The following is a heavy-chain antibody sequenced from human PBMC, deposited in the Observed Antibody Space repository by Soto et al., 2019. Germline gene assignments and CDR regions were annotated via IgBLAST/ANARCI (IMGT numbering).Heavy chain of an antibody. CDR3: ARVAYYYGMDV. V-gene: IGHV4-39*01. J-gene: IGHJ6*02. CDR1: SGSDRSSSYY. D-gene: IGHD2-21*01. CDR2: RYYSGST. Sequence: QLQLQESGPGLVKASETLSLTCSVSSGSDRSSSYYWGWIRQPPGKGLEWIGSRYYSGSTYYNPSLKSRVTISVDTSEKWFSLTLTSVTAADTAVYYCARVAYYYGMDVWGQGTTVTVSS.